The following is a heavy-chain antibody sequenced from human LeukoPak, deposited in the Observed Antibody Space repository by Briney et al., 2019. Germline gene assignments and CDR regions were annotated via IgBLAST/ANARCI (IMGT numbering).Heavy chain of an antibody. CDR1: GGSFSGYY. D-gene: IGHD1-20*01. CDR2: INHSGST. CDR3: ARTITGRIIDY. J-gene: IGHJ4*02. V-gene: IGHV4-34*01. Sequence: SETLSLTCAVYGGSFSGYYWSWIRQPPGKGLEWIGEINHSGSTNYNPSLKSRVTISVDTSKNQFSLKLSSVTAADTAVYYCARTITGRIIDYWGQGTLVTVSS.